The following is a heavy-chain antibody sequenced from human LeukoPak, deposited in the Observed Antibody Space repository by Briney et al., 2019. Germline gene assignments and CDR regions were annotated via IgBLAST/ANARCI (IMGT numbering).Heavy chain of an antibody. CDR3: ARDPSGYSSGWYWFDP. CDR2: IITLLGIT. Sequence: SLKVSCKASGYTFTSYGISWVRQAPGQGLEWMGRIITLLGITDYAQMFQGRVTFTADKSTSTAYMELSSLTSEDTAVYYCARDPSGYSSGWYWFDPWGQGTLVTVSS. CDR1: GYTFTSYG. D-gene: IGHD6-19*01. V-gene: IGHV1-69*04. J-gene: IGHJ5*02.